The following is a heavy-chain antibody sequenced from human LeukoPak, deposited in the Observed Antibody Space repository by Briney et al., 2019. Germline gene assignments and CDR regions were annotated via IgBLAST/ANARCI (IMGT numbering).Heavy chain of an antibody. J-gene: IGHJ6*03. CDR2: IRSRAYGATT. Sequence: GGSLRLSSAASGFTFSDYYMSWVRQAPGKGLEWVSFIRSRAYGATTEYAASVKGRFTISRDDSKSIAYLQMNSLKTEDTAVYYCSRADYYGSGSPISLDVWGKGTTVTVS. V-gene: IGHV3-49*04. D-gene: IGHD3-10*01. CDR1: GFTFSDYY. CDR3: SRADYYGSGSPISLDV.